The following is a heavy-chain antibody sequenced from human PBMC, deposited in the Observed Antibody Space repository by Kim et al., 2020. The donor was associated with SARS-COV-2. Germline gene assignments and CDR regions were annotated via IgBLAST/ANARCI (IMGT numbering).Heavy chain of an antibody. Sequence: ASVKVSCKASGYTFTGYYMHWVRQAPGQGLEWMGRINPNSGGTNYAQKFQGRVTMTRDTSISTAYMELSRLRSDDTAVYYCARDRKYSSSSAGRNWFDPWGQGTLVTVSS. D-gene: IGHD6-6*01. J-gene: IGHJ5*02. CDR3: ARDRKYSSSSAGRNWFDP. V-gene: IGHV1-2*06. CDR1: GYTFTGYY. CDR2: INPNSGGT.